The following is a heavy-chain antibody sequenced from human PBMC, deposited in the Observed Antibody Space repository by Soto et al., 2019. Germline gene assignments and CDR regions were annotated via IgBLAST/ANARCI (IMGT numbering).Heavy chain of an antibody. Sequence: PSETLSLTCTVSGGSISSYYWSWIRQPPGKGLEWIGYIYYSGSTNYNPSLKSRVTISVDTSKNQFSLKLSSVTAADTAVYYCAREVTSAYYYYYMDVWGKGTTVTVSS. CDR2: IYYSGST. D-gene: IGHD2-2*01. J-gene: IGHJ6*03. V-gene: IGHV4-59*12. CDR1: GGSISSYY. CDR3: AREVTSAYYYYYMDV.